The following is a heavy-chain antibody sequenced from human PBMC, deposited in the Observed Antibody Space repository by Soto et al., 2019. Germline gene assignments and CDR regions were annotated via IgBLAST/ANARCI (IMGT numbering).Heavy chain of an antibody. CDR2: INPKRGDT. Sequence: GASVKVSCKASGYTLTDYFMHWVGQAPGQGFEWMGWINPKRGDTNHAQKFKGRVTMTRDTSSSTANMELSRLRSDDTAVYYCARSSGSYSYYGLDVWG. J-gene: IGHJ6*02. D-gene: IGHD1-26*01. V-gene: IGHV1-2*02. CDR1: GYTLTDYF. CDR3: ARSSGSYSYYGLDV.